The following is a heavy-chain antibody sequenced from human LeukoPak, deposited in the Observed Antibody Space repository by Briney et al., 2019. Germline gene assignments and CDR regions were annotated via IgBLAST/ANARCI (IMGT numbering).Heavy chain of an antibody. CDR2: ISGTSSII. J-gene: IGHJ3*02. CDR1: GFTFSTYS. D-gene: IGHD1-14*01. V-gene: IGHV3-48*02. CDR3: ARGTWVCDRTFDT. Sequence: GGSLRLSCAASGFTFSTYSMNWVRQAPGKGLEWVSYISGTSSIIYYADPVKGRFTISRDNAKNSLYLQMKSLRDEDTAVYYCARGTWVCDRTFDTWGQGTMVTVSS.